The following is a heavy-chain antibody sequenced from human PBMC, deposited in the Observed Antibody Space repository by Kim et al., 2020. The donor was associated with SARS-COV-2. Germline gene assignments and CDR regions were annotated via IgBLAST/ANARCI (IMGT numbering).Heavy chain of an antibody. Sequence: ASVKVSCRASGYMFSSYSINWVRQAPGQGLEWMGWISGHKGNTAYAQTFQDRLTMTTDTSTSTAYMALRGLRSDDTAVYYCARGYMTSFLTSFDHWGQGTRLAVTT. J-gene: IGHJ4*02. CDR1: GYMFSSYS. D-gene: IGHD3-3*02. V-gene: IGHV1-18*04. CDR2: ISGHKGNT. CDR3: ARGYMTSFLTSFDH.